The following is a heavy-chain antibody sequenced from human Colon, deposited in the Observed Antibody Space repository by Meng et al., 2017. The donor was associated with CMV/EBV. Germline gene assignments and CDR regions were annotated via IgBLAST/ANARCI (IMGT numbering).Heavy chain of an antibody. CDR1: RFSSNDFA. J-gene: IGHJ6*02. V-gene: IGHV3-9*02. D-gene: IGHD3-10*01. CDR2: IYGDGSRV. CDR3: ARDVRPGGADV. Sequence: GGSLRLSCVFSRFSSNDFAMHWLRQVPGKGPEWVGGIYGDGSRVGYADSVRGRFSISRDNAKNSLYLQMNSLRAEDTAVYFCARDVRPGGADVWGQGTTVTVSS.